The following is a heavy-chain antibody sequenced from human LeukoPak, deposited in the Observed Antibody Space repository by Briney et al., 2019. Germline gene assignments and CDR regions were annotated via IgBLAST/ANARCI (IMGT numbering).Heavy chain of an antibody. Sequence: GGSLRLSCAASGFTFSSYSMNWVRQAPGKGLERVSSISSSSSYIYYADSVKSRFTISRDNAKNSLYLQMNSLRAEDTAVYYCARVLLWFGEATIRYYYYGMDVWGQGTTVTVSS. CDR3: ARVLLWFGEATIRYYYYGMDV. V-gene: IGHV3-21*01. CDR1: GFTFSSYS. CDR2: ISSSSSYI. J-gene: IGHJ6*02. D-gene: IGHD3-10*01.